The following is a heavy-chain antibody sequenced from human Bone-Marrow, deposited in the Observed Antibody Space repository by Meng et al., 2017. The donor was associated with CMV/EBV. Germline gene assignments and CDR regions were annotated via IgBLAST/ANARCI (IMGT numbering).Heavy chain of an antibody. Sequence: SVKVSCKASGGTFSSYTISWVRQAPGQGLEWMGRIIPILGIANYAQKFQGRVTITADKSTSTAYMELSSLRSEDTAVYYCARGTRYCSSTSCYTTMTRAFDIWGQGTMVTVSS. CDR2: IIPILGIA. CDR1: GGTFSSYT. CDR3: ARGTRYCSSTSCYTTMTRAFDI. J-gene: IGHJ3*02. D-gene: IGHD2-2*02. V-gene: IGHV1-69*02.